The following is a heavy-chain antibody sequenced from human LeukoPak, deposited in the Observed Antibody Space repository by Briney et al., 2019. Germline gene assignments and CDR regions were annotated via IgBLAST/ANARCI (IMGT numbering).Heavy chain of an antibody. Sequence: GGSLRLSCAASGFTFSSYAMSWVRQAPGKGLEWVSAISGSGGSTYYADSVKGRFTISRDNAKNSLYLQMNSLRAEDTAVYYCARDGYNEIYYYYYYMDVWGKGTTVTISS. CDR2: ISGSGGST. CDR3: ARDGYNEIYYYYYYMDV. V-gene: IGHV3-23*01. CDR1: GFTFSSYA. J-gene: IGHJ6*03. D-gene: IGHD5-24*01.